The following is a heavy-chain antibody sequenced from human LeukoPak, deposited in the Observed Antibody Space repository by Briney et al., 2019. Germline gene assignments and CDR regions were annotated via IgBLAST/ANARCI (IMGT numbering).Heavy chain of an antibody. CDR3: ARSPAAASRYFDY. V-gene: IGHV4-61*02. CDR1: GGSISSGSYY. D-gene: IGHD2-2*01. CDR2: IYTSGST. Sequence: SETLSLTCTVSGGSISSGSYYWSWIRQPAGKGLEWLGRIYTSGSTNYNPSLKSRVTISVDTSKNQFSLKLSSVTAADTAVYYCARSPAAASRYFDYWGQGTLVTVSS. J-gene: IGHJ4*02.